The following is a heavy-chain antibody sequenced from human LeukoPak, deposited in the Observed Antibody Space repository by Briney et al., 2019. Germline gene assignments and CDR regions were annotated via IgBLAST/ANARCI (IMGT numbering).Heavy chain of an antibody. J-gene: IGHJ1*01. V-gene: IGHV4-34*01. CDR3: ARVSYSSGWYTRRAGYFQH. CDR1: GGSFSGYY. CDR2: INHSGST. D-gene: IGHD6-19*01. Sequence: SETLSLTCAVYGGSFSGYYWSWIRQPPGKGLEWIGEINHSGSTNYNPSLKSRVTISVDTSKNQFSLKLSSVTAADTAVYYCARVSYSSGWYTRRAGYFQHWGQGTQVTVSS.